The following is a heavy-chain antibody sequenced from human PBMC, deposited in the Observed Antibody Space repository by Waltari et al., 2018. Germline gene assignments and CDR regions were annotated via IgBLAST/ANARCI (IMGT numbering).Heavy chain of an antibody. V-gene: IGHV4-38-2*01. Sequence: QVQLQESGPGLVKPSETLSLTCAVSGYSISSGYYWGWIRQPPGKGLEWIGIIYQSGSTYYNPSLKSRVTISVDTSKNQFSLKLSSVTAADTAVYYCARPAVGSSQMVFDYWGQGTLVTVSS. CDR2: IYQSGST. CDR3: ARPAVGSSQMVFDY. CDR1: GYSISSGYY. D-gene: IGHD6-6*01. J-gene: IGHJ4*02.